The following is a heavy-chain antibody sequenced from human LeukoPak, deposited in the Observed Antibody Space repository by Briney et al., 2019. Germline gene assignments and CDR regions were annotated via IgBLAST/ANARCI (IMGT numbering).Heavy chain of an antibody. CDR1: GYTFTSYY. J-gene: IGHJ4*02. CDR2: INPSGGST. D-gene: IGHD3-22*01. Sequence: ASVKVSCKASGYTFTSYYMHWVRQAPGQGLEWMGIINPSGGSTSYAQKFQGRVTMTRDTPTSTVYMELSSLRSEDTAVYYCTRTKGGFYDSSGYFDYWGQGTLVTVSS. V-gene: IGHV1-46*01. CDR3: TRTKGGFYDSSGYFDY.